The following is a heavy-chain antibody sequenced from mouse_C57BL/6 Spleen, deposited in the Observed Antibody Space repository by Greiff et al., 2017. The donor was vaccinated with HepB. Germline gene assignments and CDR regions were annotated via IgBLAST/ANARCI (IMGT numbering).Heavy chain of an antibody. CDR2: IDPSDSYT. CDR1: GYTFTSYW. V-gene: IGHV1-50*01. J-gene: IGHJ4*01. Sequence: QVQLQQPGAELVKPGASVKLSCKASGYTFTSYWMQWVNQRPGQGLEWIGEIDPSDSYTNYNQKFKGKATLTVDTSSSTAYMQLSSLTSEDSAVYYCARSYAMDYWGQGTSVTVSS. CDR3: ARSYAMDY.